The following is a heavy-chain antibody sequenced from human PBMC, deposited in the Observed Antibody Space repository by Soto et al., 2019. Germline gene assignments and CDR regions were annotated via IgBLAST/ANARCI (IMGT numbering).Heavy chain of an antibody. CDR3: AAAPRY. CDR2: IYYSGST. V-gene: IGHV4-59*01. CDR1: GGSISGYY. J-gene: IGHJ4*02. D-gene: IGHD6-25*01. Sequence: QVQLQESGPGLVKPSETLSLTCSVSGGSISGYYWSWIRQTPEKGLEWIGYIYYSGSTNYNPSLKSRVTMLLDMSKNQFSLTLTSVSAADTAVYYCAAAPRYWGQGMLVTVSS.